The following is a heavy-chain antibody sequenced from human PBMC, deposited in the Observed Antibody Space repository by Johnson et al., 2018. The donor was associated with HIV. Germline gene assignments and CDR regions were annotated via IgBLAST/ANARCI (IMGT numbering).Heavy chain of an antibody. D-gene: IGHD3-22*01. CDR3: TPTTNPLSSGYSLDPFDI. J-gene: IGHJ3*02. CDR2: IKSKTDGGTA. CDR1: GFTFNNAW. Sequence: VQLVESGGGLVKPGGSLRLSCAASGFTFNNAWMNWVRQAPGKGLEWVGRIKSKTDGGTADYAAPVKGRFTISRDDSKNTVYLQMDSLKSEDTAVYFCTPTTNPLSSGYSLDPFDIWGQGTMVTVSS. V-gene: IGHV3-15*01.